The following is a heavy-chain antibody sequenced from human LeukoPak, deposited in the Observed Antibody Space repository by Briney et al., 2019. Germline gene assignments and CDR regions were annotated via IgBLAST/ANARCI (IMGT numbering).Heavy chain of an antibody. V-gene: IGHV7-4-1*02. CDR2: INTNTGNP. CDR3: ANGGYSSSWYVSQRDYYYYYGMDV. Sequence: ASVKVSCKASGYTFTSYYMHWVRQAPGQGLEWMGWINTNTGNPTYAQGFTGRFVFSLDTSVSTAYLQISSLKAEDTAVYYCANGGYSSSWYVSQRDYYYYYGMDVWGQGTTVTVSS. J-gene: IGHJ6*02. D-gene: IGHD6-13*01. CDR1: GYTFTSYY.